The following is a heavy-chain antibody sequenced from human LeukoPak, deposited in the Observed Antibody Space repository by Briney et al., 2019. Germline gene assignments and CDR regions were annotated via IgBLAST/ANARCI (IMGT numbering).Heavy chain of an antibody. CDR1: GGSFSGYY. V-gene: IGHV4-34*01. J-gene: IGHJ4*02. D-gene: IGHD5-18*01. CDR2: INHSGST. CDR3: AREGYSYGFGPTEDY. Sequence: SETLSLTCAVYGGSFSGYYWSWIRQPPGKGLEWIGEINHSGSTNYNPSLKSRVTISVDTSKNQFSLKLSSVTAADTAVYYCAREGYSYGFGPTEDYWGQGTLVTVSS.